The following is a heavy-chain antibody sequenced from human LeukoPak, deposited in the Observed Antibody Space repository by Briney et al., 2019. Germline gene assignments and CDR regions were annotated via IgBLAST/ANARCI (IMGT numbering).Heavy chain of an antibody. J-gene: IGHJ4*02. CDR1: GFTFSSYS. CDR2: ISSSSYI. Sequence: GGSLRLSCAASGFTFSSYSMNWVRQAPGKGLEWVSSISSSSYIYYADSVKGRFTISRDNAKNSLYLQMDSLRVEDTAVYYCARDEVTYWGPGTLVTVSS. CDR3: ARDEVTY. V-gene: IGHV3-21*01.